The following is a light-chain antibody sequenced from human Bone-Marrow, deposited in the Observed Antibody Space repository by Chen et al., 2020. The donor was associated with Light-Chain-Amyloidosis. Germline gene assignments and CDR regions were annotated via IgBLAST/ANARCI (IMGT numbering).Light chain of an antibody. CDR3: QQRTNWPPAVT. Sequence: EIVLTQSPATLSLSPGERATLSCRASQTISTYLAWYQQKPGQAPRLLFFNASNRATGIPARFSGSGSGTDFTLTISSLEPEDFAVYYCQQRTNWPPAVTFGGGTKVEI. CDR1: QTISTY. J-gene: IGKJ4*01. V-gene: IGKV3-11*01. CDR2: NAS.